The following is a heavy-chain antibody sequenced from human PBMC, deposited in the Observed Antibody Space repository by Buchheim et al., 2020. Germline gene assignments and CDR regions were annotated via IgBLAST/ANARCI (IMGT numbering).Heavy chain of an antibody. D-gene: IGHD2-15*01. V-gene: IGHV4-34*01. Sequence: QVQLQQWGAGLLKPSETLSLTCAVYSGSFSGYYWSWICQPPGKGLEWIGEINHSGSTNYNPSLKSRVTISVDTSKNQFSLKLSSVTAADTAVYYCATPLYCSGGSCSDYWGQGTL. CDR3: ATPLYCSGGSCSDY. J-gene: IGHJ4*02. CDR2: INHSGST. CDR1: SGSFSGYY.